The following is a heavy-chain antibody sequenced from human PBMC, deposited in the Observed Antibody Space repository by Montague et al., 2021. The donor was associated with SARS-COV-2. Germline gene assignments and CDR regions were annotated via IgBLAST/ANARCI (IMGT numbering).Heavy chain of an antibody. J-gene: IGHJ4*02. D-gene: IGHD4-17*01. CDR2: ISWNSGSI. Sequence: LSLSLSASGFTFDDYAMHWVRQAPGKGLEWVSGISWNSGSIGYADSVKGRFTISRDNAKNSLYLQMNSLRAEDTALYYCAFYGDYALDYWGQGTLVTVSS. CDR1: GFTFDDYA. CDR3: AFYGDYALDY. V-gene: IGHV3-9*01.